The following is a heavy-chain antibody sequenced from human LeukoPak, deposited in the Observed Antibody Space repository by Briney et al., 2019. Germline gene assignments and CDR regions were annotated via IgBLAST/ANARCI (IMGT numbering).Heavy chain of an antibody. V-gene: IGHV3-53*01. Sequence: GGSLRLSCAAFGFTVSSNYMSWVRQAPGKGLEWVSFIYTDGRTYYADSVKGRFIISRDNSKNMVYLQMNSLRAEDTAVYYCARDPVTTTDYGMDVWGKGTTVTVSS. CDR1: GFTVSSNY. J-gene: IGHJ6*04. CDR3: ARDPVTTTDYGMDV. CDR2: IYTDGRT. D-gene: IGHD4-17*01.